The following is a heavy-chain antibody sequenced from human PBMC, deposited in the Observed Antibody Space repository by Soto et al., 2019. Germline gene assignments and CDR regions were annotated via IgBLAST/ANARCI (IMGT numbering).Heavy chain of an antibody. D-gene: IGHD3-16*01. CDR2: INPSGGST. CDR1: GYTFTSYD. J-gene: IGHJ6*02. CDR3: SFGNYYGMDV. V-gene: IGHV1-46*01. Sequence: ASVKVSCKAYGYTFTSYDMHWVQQAPGQGLEWMGIINPSGGSTSYAQKFQGRVTMTRDTSTSTVYMELSSLRSEDTAVYYCSFGNYYGMDVWGQGTTVTVSS.